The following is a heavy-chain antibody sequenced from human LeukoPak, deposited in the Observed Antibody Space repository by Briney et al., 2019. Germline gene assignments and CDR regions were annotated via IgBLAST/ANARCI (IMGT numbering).Heavy chain of an antibody. D-gene: IGHD3-16*01. CDR2: IYSGST. CDR3: ARVPGGATWHIDY. Sequence: TSETLSLTCTVSGGSISTYYWSWIRQPAGKGLEWIGRIYSGSTNYNPSLKNRVTMSVDTSKNQFSLKLSSVTAADTAIYYCARVPGGATWHIDYWGQGTLDTVSS. J-gene: IGHJ4*02. CDR1: GGSISTYY. V-gene: IGHV4-4*07.